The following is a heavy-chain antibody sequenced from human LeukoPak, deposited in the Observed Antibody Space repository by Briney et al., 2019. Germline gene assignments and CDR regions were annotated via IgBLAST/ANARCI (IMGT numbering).Heavy chain of an antibody. V-gene: IGHV3-33*01. CDR3: ARDRLTTVTTFHFDN. J-gene: IGHJ4*02. CDR2: IWSDSTNK. CDR1: AFTFSTYA. D-gene: IGHD4-17*01. Sequence: GRSLRLSCAAGAFTFSTYAMHWVRQAPGKGLEWVAVIWSDSTNKYYADSVRGRFTISRDNSTNTLYLQLSSLRAEDTAMYYCARDRLTTVTTFHFDNGGQGTLVTVSS.